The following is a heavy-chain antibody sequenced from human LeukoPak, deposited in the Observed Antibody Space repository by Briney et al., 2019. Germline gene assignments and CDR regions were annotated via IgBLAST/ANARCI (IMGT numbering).Heavy chain of an antibody. CDR2: MNPNSGNT. CDR3: ARGHPYYYYMDV. CDR1: GYTFTSYD. J-gene: IGHJ6*03. Sequence: ASVKVSCKASGYTFTSYDINWVRQATGQGLEWMGWMNPNSGNTGYAQKFQGRVTITRNTSISTAYMELSSLRSEDTAVYYCARGHPYYYYMDVWGKGTTVTVSS. V-gene: IGHV1-8*03.